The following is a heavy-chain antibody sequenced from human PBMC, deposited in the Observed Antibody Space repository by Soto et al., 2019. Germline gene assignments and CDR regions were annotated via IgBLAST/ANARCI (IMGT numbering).Heavy chain of an antibody. V-gene: IGHV1-69*13. D-gene: IGHD3-3*01. CDR2: IIPIFGTA. J-gene: IGHJ6*02. CDR1: GGTFSSYA. Sequence: SVKVSCKASGGTFSSYAISWVLQAPGQGLEWMGGIIPIFGTANYAQKFQGRVTITADESTSTAYMELSSLRSEDTAVYYCASSKVLEWLYGMDVWGQGTTVTVSS. CDR3: ASSKVLEWLYGMDV.